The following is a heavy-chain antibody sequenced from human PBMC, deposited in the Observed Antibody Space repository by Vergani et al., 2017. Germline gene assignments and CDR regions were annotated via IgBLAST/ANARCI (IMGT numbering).Heavy chain of an antibody. J-gene: IGHJ6*03. CDR3: TRDGLLAKRGYAYKGPYXMDV. CDR1: GFTFGDYA. D-gene: IGHD5-18*01. V-gene: IGHV3-49*03. CDR2: IRSKAYGGTT. Sequence: EVQLVESGGGLVQPGRSLRLSCTASGFTFGDYAMSWFRQAPGKGLEWVGFIRSKAYGGTTEYAASVKGRFTISRDDSKSIAYLQMNSLKTEDTAVYYCTRDGLLAKRGYAYKGPYXMDVWGKGTTVTVSS.